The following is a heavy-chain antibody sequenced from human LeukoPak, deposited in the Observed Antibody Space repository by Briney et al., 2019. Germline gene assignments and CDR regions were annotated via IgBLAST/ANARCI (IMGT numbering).Heavy chain of an antibody. CDR1: GFTFSSYS. Sequence: KPGGSLRLSCAASGFTFSSYSMNWVRQAPGKGLEWVSSISATSNYIYYADSVKGRFTISGDNAKNSLYLQMNSLRAEDTAVYYCARDTSGYTFDDWGQGTLVTVSS. CDR2: ISATSNYI. J-gene: IGHJ4*02. V-gene: IGHV3-21*01. D-gene: IGHD5-18*01. CDR3: ARDTSGYTFDD.